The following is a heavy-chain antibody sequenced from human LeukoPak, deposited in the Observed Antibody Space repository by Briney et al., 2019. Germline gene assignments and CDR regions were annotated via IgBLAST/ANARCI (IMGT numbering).Heavy chain of an antibody. Sequence: SETLSLTCTVSGGSVSSGNYYWSWLRQPAVKVMEWIGRMYTSGSTNYNPSLKSRVSISRDTSKNQFSLKLNSVTAADTAIYYCAAMIGYFDYWGQGILVTVSS. V-gene: IGHV4-61*02. D-gene: IGHD3-22*01. CDR3: AAMIGYFDY. J-gene: IGHJ4*02. CDR1: GGSVSSGNYY. CDR2: MYTSGST.